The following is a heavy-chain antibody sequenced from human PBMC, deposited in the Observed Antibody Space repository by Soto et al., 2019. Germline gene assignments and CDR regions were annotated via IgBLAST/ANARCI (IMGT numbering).Heavy chain of an antibody. CDR3: ARDLGDTSGYYYETYYGIDF. CDR2: IYYSGST. V-gene: IGHV4-31*03. CDR1: GGSISSGGYY. Sequence: SETLSLTCTVSGGSISSGGYYWSWIRQHPGKGLEWIGYIYYSGSTYYNPSLKSRVTISVDTSKNQFSLKLSSVTAADTAVYYCARDLGDTSGYYYETYYGIDFCCQGTLVIVSS. D-gene: IGHD3-22*01. J-gene: IGHJ6*02.